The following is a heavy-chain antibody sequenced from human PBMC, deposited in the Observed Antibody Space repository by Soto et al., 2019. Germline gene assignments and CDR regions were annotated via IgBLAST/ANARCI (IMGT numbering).Heavy chain of an antibody. CDR1: GFTFSSYA. D-gene: IGHD3-10*01. CDR3: VKALTTGESY. V-gene: IGHV3-64D*08. CDR2: ISSNGGST. J-gene: IGHJ4*02. Sequence: EVQLVESGGGLVQPGGSLRLSCSASGFTFSSYAMHWVRQAPGKGLEYVSAISSNGGSTYYADSVKGRFTISRDNSKNTLYLQIISLRAEDTAVYYCVKALTTGESYWGQGTLVTVSS.